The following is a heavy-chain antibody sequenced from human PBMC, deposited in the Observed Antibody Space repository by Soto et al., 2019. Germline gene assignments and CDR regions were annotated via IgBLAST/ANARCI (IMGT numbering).Heavy chain of an antibody. CDR3: ARDDSWQLLPVGSCDY. D-gene: IGHD6-13*01. V-gene: IGHV3-48*01. J-gene: IGHJ4*02. CDR1: GFTFSSYS. CDR2: ISSSSSTI. Sequence: PGGSLRLSCAASGFTFSSYSMNWVRQAPGKGLEWVSYISSSSSTIYYADSVKGRFTISRDNAKNSLYLQMNSLRAEDTAVYYCARDDSWQLLPVGSCDYWGQGTLVTVSS.